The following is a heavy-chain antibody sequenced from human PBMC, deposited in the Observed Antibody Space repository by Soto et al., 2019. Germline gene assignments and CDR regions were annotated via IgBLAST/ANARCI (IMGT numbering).Heavy chain of an antibody. J-gene: IGHJ4*02. CDR3: ARLLRELRGYYFDY. D-gene: IGHD1-7*01. CDR1: GGSVSSGSYY. CDR2: IYYSGGT. V-gene: IGHV4-61*01. Sequence: SETLSLTCTVSGGSVSSGSYYWSWIRQPPGKGLEWIGYIYYSGGTNYNPSLKSRVTISVDTSKNQFSLKLSSVTAADTAVYYCARLLRELRGYYFDYWGQGTLVTVSS.